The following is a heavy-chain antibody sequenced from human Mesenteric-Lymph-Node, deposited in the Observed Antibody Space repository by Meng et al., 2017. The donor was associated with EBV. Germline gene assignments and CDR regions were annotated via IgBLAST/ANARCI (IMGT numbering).Heavy chain of an antibody. J-gene: IGHJ2*01. V-gene: IGHV3-74*01. Sequence: VQREESGGASVQPGGSLRLSCAASGFRFSDYSMVWVRQARGKGLVWVSYRSQDGSITSYVDSVKGRFTISRDNAKNTLFLQMNSLGVDDTAMYYCTRNGDGLALWGRGTLVTVSS. CDR3: TRNGDGLAL. CDR2: RSQDGSIT. CDR1: GFRFSDYS. D-gene: IGHD3-10*01.